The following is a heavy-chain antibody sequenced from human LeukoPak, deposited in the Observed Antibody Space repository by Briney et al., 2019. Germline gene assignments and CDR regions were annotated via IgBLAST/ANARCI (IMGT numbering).Heavy chain of an antibody. CDR2: ITGSGGST. Sequence: GGSLRLSCAPSGLTFDNFAMTWVRQAPGKGLEWVSEITGSGGSTYYADSVKGRFTISRDNSKHTLYLQMDSLRAEDTAIYYCARELFDFDYWGQGTLVTVSS. CDR1: GLTFDNFA. CDR3: ARELFDFDY. J-gene: IGHJ4*02. V-gene: IGHV3-23*01. D-gene: IGHD3-10*01.